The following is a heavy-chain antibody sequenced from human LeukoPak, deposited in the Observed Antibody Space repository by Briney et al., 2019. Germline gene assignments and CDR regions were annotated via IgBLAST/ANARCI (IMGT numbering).Heavy chain of an antibody. CDR3: ARDNWVPGLIMTQTTNWFDP. V-gene: IGHV3-48*03. D-gene: IGHD3-10*01. Sequence: GGSLRLSCAASGFTFSDYDMNWVRQAPGKGLEWISYLTGSGSTTYYADSVKGRFAISRDNAKNSLYLQMNSLTAEDTAVYYCARDNWVPGLIMTQTTNWFDPWGQGTLVTVSS. CDR2: LTGSGSTT. J-gene: IGHJ5*02. CDR1: GFTFSDYD.